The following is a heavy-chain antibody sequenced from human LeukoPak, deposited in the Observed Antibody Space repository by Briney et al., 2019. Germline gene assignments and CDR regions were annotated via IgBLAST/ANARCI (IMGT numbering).Heavy chain of an antibody. Sequence: SETLSLTCTVSGGSISSYYWSWIRQPAGKELEWIGRIYTSGSTNYNPSLKSRVTISVDTSKNQFSLKLSSVTAADTAVYYCARSKAYYCSGGSCYSGVRYFDYWGQGTLVTVSS. CDR3: ARSKAYYCSGGSCYSGVRYFDY. D-gene: IGHD2-15*01. V-gene: IGHV4-4*07. CDR2: IYTSGST. J-gene: IGHJ4*02. CDR1: GGSISSYY.